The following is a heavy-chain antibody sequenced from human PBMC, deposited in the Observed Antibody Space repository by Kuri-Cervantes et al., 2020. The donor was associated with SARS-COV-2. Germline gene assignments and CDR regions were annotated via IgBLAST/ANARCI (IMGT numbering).Heavy chain of an antibody. CDR3: ARVYYDSSGYYEVRYFDY. D-gene: IGHD3-22*01. V-gene: IGHV4-59*01. CDR1: GGSISSYY. CDR2: IYYSGST. J-gene: IGHJ4*02. Sequence: SETLSLTCTVSGGSISSYYWSWIRQPPGKGLEWIGYIYYSGSTTYNPSLKSRFTISVYTSKNQFSLKLSSVTAADTAVYYCARVYYDSSGYYEVRYFDYWGQGTLVTVSS.